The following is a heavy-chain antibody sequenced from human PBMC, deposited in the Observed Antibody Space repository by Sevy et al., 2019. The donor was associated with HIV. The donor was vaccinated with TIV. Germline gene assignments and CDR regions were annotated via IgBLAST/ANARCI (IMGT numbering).Heavy chain of an antibody. CDR1: GFTFSSYG. CDR3: ASDRPYQPLLIDY. V-gene: IGHV3-33*08. D-gene: IGHD2-2*01. Sequence: GGSLRLSCAASGFTFSSYGMHWVRQAPGKGLEWVAVIWYDGSNKYYADSVKGRFTISRDNSKNTLYLQMNSLRAEDTAVYYCASDRPYQPLLIDYWGQGTLVTVSS. CDR2: IWYDGSNK. J-gene: IGHJ4*02.